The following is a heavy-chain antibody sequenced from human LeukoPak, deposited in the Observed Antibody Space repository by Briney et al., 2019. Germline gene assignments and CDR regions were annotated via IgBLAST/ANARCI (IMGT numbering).Heavy chain of an antibody. V-gene: IGHV3-7*01. CDR2: IKEDGSEK. CDR1: GFTFSSYW. CDR3: ARGGGYYFDH. J-gene: IGHJ4*02. Sequence: GGSLRLSCAASGFTFSSYWMNWVRLAPGKGLEWVANIKEDGSEKYYVDSVESRFTISRDNAKNSLYLQMNSLRAEDTAVYYCARGGGYYFDHLGQGTLVTVSS. D-gene: IGHD5-24*01.